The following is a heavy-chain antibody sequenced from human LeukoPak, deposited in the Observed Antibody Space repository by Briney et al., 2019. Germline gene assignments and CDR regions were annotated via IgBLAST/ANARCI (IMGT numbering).Heavy chain of an antibody. Sequence: ASVKVSCKASGYIFTTYYMHWVRQAPGQGLEWMGVINPSDGSTNCAQRFQGRVTFTSDTSATVVYMDLSSLRSEDTAEYYCARDQGVAGFMDVWGQGTTVTVSS. CDR1: GYIFTTYY. J-gene: IGHJ6*02. D-gene: IGHD6-19*01. V-gene: IGHV1-46*01. CDR3: ARDQGVAGFMDV. CDR2: INPSDGST.